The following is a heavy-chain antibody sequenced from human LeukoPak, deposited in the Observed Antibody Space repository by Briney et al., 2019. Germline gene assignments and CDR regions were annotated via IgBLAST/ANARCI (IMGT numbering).Heavy chain of an antibody. D-gene: IGHD3-10*01. J-gene: IGHJ6*03. V-gene: IGHV1-46*01. CDR3: ASTTRPDGSGSYYKSRDYYYYMDV. Sequence: GASVKVSCKASGYTFTSYYMHWVRQAPGQGLEWMGIINPSGGSTSYAQKFQGRVTMTRDTSTSTVYMELSSLRSEDTAVYYCASTTRPDGSGSYYKSRDYYYYMDVWGKGTTVTVSS. CDR1: GYTFTSYY. CDR2: INPSGGST.